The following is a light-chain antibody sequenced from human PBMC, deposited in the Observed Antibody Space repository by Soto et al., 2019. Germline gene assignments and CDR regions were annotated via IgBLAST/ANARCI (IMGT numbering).Light chain of an antibody. Sequence: DIQMTQSPSTLSASVGDRVTITCRASQSLNSLLAWYQQKPGRAPKLLIYDVSTLESGVPSRFSGSGSGTEFTLTISSLQTDDFATYYCQQYNSYSSWTFGQGTKVEIK. CDR2: DVS. CDR1: QSLNSL. CDR3: QQYNSYSSWT. V-gene: IGKV1-5*01. J-gene: IGKJ1*01.